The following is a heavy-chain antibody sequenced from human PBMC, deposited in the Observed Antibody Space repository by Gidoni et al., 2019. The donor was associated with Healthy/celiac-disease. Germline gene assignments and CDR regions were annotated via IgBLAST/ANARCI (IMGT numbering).Heavy chain of an antibody. J-gene: IGHJ4*02. D-gene: IGHD6-13*01. CDR3: AKSGYSSPHTGGFDY. CDR2: ISYDGSNK. CDR1: GFTFSSYG. Sequence: QVQLVESGGGVVQPGRSLRLSCAASGFTFSSYGMHWVRQAPGRGLGWVAVISYDGSNKYYADSVKGRFTISRDNSKNTLYLQMNSLRAEDTAVYYCAKSGYSSPHTGGFDYWGQGTLVTVSS. V-gene: IGHV3-30*18.